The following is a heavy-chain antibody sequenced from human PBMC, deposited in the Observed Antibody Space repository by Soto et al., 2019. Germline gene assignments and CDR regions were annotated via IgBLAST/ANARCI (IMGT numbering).Heavy chain of an antibody. D-gene: IGHD3-3*01. V-gene: IGHV3-30-3*01. CDR3: ATDDDFWSGYYDPPSGY. Sequence: QVQLVESGGGVVQPGRSLRLSCAASGFTFSSYAMHWVRQAPGKGLEWVAVISYDGSNKYYADSVKGRFTISRDNSKNTLYLQMNSLRAEDTAVYYCATDDDFWSGYYDPPSGYWGQGTLVTVSS. CDR1: GFTFSSYA. J-gene: IGHJ4*02. CDR2: ISYDGSNK.